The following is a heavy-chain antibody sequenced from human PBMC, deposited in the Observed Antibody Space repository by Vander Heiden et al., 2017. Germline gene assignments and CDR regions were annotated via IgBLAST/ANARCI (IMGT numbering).Heavy chain of an antibody. J-gene: IGHJ4*02. CDR1: GLHFSNYW. CDR3: VRAAVYGSTGYYFDD. Sequence: EVQLVESGGGLVQTGRPLRLPCPASGLHFSNYWMRWVCQSPGEGLVWVARSDPEGNTIPYADAVRGRFTSSRDNAKNTVSLLMNSLRAEDTSVYYCVRAAVYGSTGYYFDDWGQGTLVTVSP. D-gene: IGHD3-22*01. V-gene: IGHV3-74*01. CDR2: SDPEGNTI.